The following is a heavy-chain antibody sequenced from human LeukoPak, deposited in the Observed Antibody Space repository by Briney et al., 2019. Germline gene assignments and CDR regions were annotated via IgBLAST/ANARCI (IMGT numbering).Heavy chain of an antibody. J-gene: IGHJ5*02. CDR3: ARGLGYDFWSGYSAMYNWFDP. Sequence: PSETLSLTCAVYGGSFSGYYWSWIRQPPGKGLEWIGEINHSGSTNYNPSLKSRVTISVDTSKNQFSLKLSSVTAADTAVYYCARGLGYDFWSGYSAMYNWFDPWGQGTLVTVSS. CDR1: GGSFSGYY. D-gene: IGHD3-3*01. CDR2: INHSGST. V-gene: IGHV4-34*01.